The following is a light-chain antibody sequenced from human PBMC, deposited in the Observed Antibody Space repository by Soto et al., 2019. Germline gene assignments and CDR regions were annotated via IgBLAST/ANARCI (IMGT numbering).Light chain of an antibody. J-gene: IGLJ2*01. CDR2: DVS. CDR1: SSDVGGYNY. Sequence: QSALTQPASVSGSPGQSITVSCIGTSSDVGGYNYVSWYQQHPGKAPKLMIHDVSSRPSGVSNRFSGSKSGNTASLIISGLQAEDEAYYYCSSYASSNTQVFGGGTKVTVL. V-gene: IGLV2-14*03. CDR3: SSYASSNTQV.